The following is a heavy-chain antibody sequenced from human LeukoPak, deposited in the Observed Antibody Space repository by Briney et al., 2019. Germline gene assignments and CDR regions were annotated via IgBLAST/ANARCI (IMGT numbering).Heavy chain of an antibody. D-gene: IGHD5-12*01. V-gene: IGHV3-23*01. CDR2: ISGSGGST. CDR1: GFTFSSYA. Sequence: GGSLRLXCAASGFTFSSYAMSWVRQAPGKGLEWVSAISGSGGSTYYADSVKGRFTISRDNSKNTLYLQMNSLRAEDTDVYYCAKDLSGYDDYWGQGTLVTVSS. CDR3: AKDLSGYDDY. J-gene: IGHJ4*02.